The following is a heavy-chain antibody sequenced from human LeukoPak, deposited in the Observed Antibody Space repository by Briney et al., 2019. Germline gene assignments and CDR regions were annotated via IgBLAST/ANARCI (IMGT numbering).Heavy chain of an antibody. J-gene: IGHJ6*03. Sequence: GGSLRLSCAASGFTFSSYGMHWVRQAPGKGLEWVAFIRYDGSNKYYADSVKGRFTISRDNSKNTLYLQMNSLRAEDTAVYYCARVPTLGTFYYYYYMDVWGKGTTVTVSS. V-gene: IGHV3-30*02. CDR2: IRYDGSNK. CDR1: GFTFSSYG. CDR3: ARVPTLGTFYYYYYMDV. D-gene: IGHD3-16*01.